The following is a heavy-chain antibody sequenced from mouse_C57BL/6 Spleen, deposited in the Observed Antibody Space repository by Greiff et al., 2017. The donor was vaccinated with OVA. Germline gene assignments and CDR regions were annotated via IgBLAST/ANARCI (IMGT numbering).Heavy chain of an antibody. CDR2: ISGGGGNT. J-gene: IGHJ4*01. CDR1: GFTFSSYT. Sequence: EVKVVESGGGLVKPGGSLKLSCAASGFTFSSYTMSWVRQTPEKRLEWVATISGGGGNTYYPDSVKGRFTISRDNAKNTLYLQMSSLRSEDTALYYCARLWDGNYAMDYWGQGTSVTVSS. V-gene: IGHV5-9*01. CDR3: ARLWDGNYAMDY. D-gene: IGHD4-1*01.